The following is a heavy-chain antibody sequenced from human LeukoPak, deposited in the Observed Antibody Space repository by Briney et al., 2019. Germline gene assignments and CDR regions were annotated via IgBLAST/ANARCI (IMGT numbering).Heavy chain of an antibody. Sequence: GGSLRLSCAASGFTFSSYAMSWVRQAPGKGLEWVALIWYDGSRDYYVDFVKGRFTVSRDNSKNTLYLQMKNLRAEGTAVYYCATVRGSDWYMDYWGQGTLVTVSS. CDR1: GFTFSSYA. D-gene: IGHD6-19*01. CDR3: ATVRGSDWYMDY. V-gene: IGHV3-33*08. CDR2: IWYDGSRD. J-gene: IGHJ4*02.